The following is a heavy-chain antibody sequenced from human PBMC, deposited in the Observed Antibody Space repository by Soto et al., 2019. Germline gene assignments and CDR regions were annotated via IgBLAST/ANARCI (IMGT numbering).Heavy chain of an antibody. CDR1: GFNFNDYA. CDR2: ISSNGVST. D-gene: IGHD3-3*01. Sequence: QSGGSLRLSCAASGFNFNDYAMHWVRQAAGKGLKYVSSISSNGVSTYYADSVKGRFTISRDNSKNTLYLQMNSLRVEDTAVYYCVKDRFVNYWGQGALVTVSS. J-gene: IGHJ4*02. V-gene: IGHV3-64D*06. CDR3: VKDRFVNY.